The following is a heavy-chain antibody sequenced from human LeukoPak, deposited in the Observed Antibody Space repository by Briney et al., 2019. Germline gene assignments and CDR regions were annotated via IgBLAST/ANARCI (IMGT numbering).Heavy chain of an antibody. V-gene: IGHV4-61*01. CDR2: IYYSGST. D-gene: IGHD2-21*01. Sequence: SETLSLTCTVSGGSVSSGSYYWSWIRQPPGKGLEWIGYIYYSGSTNYNPSLKSRVTISVDTSKNQFSLKLSSVTAADTAVYCCARDRWGYCGGDCYAFDIWGQGTMVTVSS. CDR1: GGSVSSGSYY. CDR3: ARDRWGYCGGDCYAFDI. J-gene: IGHJ3*02.